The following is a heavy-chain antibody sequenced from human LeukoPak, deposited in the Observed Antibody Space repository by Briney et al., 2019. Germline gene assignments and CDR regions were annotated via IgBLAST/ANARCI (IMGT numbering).Heavy chain of an antibody. CDR1: GFTFSSYG. CDR3: ARDSHCSSTSCYPRD. V-gene: IGHV3-30*03. Sequence: GRSLRLSCAASGFTFSSYGMHWVRQAPGKGLEWVAVISYDGSNKYYADSVKGRFTISRDNSKNTLYLQMNSLRAEDTAVYYCARDSHCSSTSCYPRDWGQGTLVTVSS. D-gene: IGHD2-2*01. J-gene: IGHJ4*02. CDR2: ISYDGSNK.